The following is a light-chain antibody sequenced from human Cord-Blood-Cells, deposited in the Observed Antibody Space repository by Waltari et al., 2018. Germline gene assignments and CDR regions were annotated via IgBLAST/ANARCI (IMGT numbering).Light chain of an antibody. CDR2: EGS. V-gene: IGLV2-23*01. J-gene: IGLJ1*01. CDR1: SSDVGSYNL. Sequence: QSALTQPASVSGSPGQSITISCTGTSSDVGSYNLVTWYQQNPGKAPKLMSYEGSKRPSGVSNRFSGSKSGNTASLTISGLQAEDEADYYCCSYAGSNYVFGTGTKVTVL. CDR3: CSYAGSNYV.